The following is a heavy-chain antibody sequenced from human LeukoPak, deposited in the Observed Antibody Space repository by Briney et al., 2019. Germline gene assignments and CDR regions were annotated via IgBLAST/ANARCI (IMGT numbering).Heavy chain of an antibody. CDR3: ARAVVPVSGYYYYYYYMDV. D-gene: IGHD2-2*01. CDR2: IGAYNGNT. J-gene: IGHJ6*03. CDR1: GYTFTSYG. V-gene: IGHV1-18*01. Sequence: GASVKVSCKASGYTFTSYGISWVRQAPGQGLEWMGWIGAYNGNTNYAQKLQGRVTMTTDTSTSTAYMELRSLRSDDTAVYYCARAVVPVSGYYYYYYYMDVWGKGTTVTVSS.